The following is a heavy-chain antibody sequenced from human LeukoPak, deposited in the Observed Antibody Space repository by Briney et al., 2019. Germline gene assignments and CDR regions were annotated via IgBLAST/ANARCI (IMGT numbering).Heavy chain of an antibody. D-gene: IGHD1-26*01. CDR3: ARDLWRLGPLGGADY. CDR1: GFTVSSNY. J-gene: IGHJ4*02. V-gene: IGHV3-53*01. CDR2: ISGSGGST. Sequence: GGSLRLSCAASGFTVSSNYMSWVRQAPGKGLEWVSAISGSGGSTYYADSVKGRFTISRDNAKNSLYLQMNSLRAEDTAVYYCARDLWRLGPLGGADYWGQGTLVTVSS.